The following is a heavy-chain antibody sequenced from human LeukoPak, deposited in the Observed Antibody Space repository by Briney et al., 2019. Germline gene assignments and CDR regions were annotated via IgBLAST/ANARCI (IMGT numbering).Heavy chain of an antibody. D-gene: IGHD2-2*01. CDR2: IYNNGNT. V-gene: IGHV4-4*09. Sequence: SETLSLTCTVSGDSITTYYWSWIRQPPGKGLQWIGYIYNNGNTKYNPSLKSRVTISVDTSKNQFSLKLSSVTAADTAVYYCARTYCSSTSCYEMDVWGKGTTVTVSS. J-gene: IGHJ6*04. CDR1: GDSITTYY. CDR3: ARTYCSSTSCYEMDV.